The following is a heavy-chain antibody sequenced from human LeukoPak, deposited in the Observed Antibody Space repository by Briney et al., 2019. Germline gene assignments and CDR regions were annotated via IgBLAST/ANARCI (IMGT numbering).Heavy chain of an antibody. Sequence: ASVKVSCKGSGYTFTSYSISWVRQAPGQGPEWMGWISTYNGKTNYAQKFQDRVIMTTDTSTKTVYMELSSLRSDDSAVYYCARHPYYDTSAYYVYWGQGTLVIVSS. CDR1: GYTFTSYS. V-gene: IGHV1-18*01. CDR2: ISTYNGKT. D-gene: IGHD3-22*01. J-gene: IGHJ4*02. CDR3: ARHPYYDTSAYYVY.